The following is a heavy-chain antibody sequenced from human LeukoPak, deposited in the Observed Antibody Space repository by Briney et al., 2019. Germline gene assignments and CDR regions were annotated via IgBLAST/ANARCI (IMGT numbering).Heavy chain of an antibody. V-gene: IGHV4-59*08. CDR1: GGSISTYY. D-gene: IGHD3-16*01. Sequence: SETLSLTCTVSGGSISTYYWSWIRQLPGKGLEWIGYMYNSGSTNYNPSLKSRVTISIDTSKNQVSLRLSSVTAADTAVYYCARQGSGGGSFDVWGQGTMVTVSS. J-gene: IGHJ3*01. CDR3: ARQGSGGGSFDV. CDR2: MYNSGST.